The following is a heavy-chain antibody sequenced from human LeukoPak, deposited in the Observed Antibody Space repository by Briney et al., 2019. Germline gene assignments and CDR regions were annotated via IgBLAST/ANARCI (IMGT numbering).Heavy chain of an antibody. J-gene: IGHJ5*02. CDR1: GYTFKSYA. Sequence: ASVKVSCKASGYTFKSYAITWVRQATGQGLEWMGWMNPNSGNTGYAQRFQGRVTMTRNTSIRTAYMELSSLRSEDTAVYYCARGLLGFMRSDYSNYWDNWFDPWGQGTLVTVSS. CDR3: ARGLLGFMRSDYSNYWDNWFDP. D-gene: IGHD4-11*01. V-gene: IGHV1-8*01. CDR2: MNPNSGNT.